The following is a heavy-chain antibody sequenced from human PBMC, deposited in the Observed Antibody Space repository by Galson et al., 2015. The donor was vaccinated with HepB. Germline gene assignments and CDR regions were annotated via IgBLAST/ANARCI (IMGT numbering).Heavy chain of an antibody. CDR1: GGTFSSYA. D-gene: IGHD2-15*01. V-gene: IGHV1-69*13. J-gene: IGHJ3*02. Sequence: SVKVSCKASGGTFSSYAISWVRQAPGQGLEWMGGIIPIFGTANYAQKFQGRVTITADESTSTAYMELSSLRSEDTAVYYCARDQGNEYCSGGSCLAFDIWGQGTMVTVSS. CDR3: ARDQGNEYCSGGSCLAFDI. CDR2: IIPIFGTA.